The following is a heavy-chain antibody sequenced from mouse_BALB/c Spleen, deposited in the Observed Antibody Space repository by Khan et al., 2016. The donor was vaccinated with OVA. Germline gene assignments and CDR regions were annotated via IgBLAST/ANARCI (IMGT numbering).Heavy chain of an antibody. Sequence: EVELVESGGGLVEPGGSLKLSCAASGFTFSSFVMSWVRQTPEKRLEWVATISSAATYTYYPDSVKGRFTISRDTAKNTLYLQMNSLRSDDTAIYYCANGNYGWFACWGQGTLVTVST. D-gene: IGHD2-1*01. CDR2: ISSAATYT. CDR1: GFTFSSFV. V-gene: IGHV5-9-1*01. J-gene: IGHJ3*01. CDR3: ANGNYGWFAC.